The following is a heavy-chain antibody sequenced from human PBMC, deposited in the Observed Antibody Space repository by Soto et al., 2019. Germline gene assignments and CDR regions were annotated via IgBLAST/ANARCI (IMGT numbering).Heavy chain of an antibody. V-gene: IGHV1-69*02. J-gene: IGHJ2*01. Sequence: QVQLVQSGAEVKKPGSSVKVSCKASGGTFSSYTISWVRQAPGQGLEWMGRIIPILGIANYAQKFQGRVTITADKSTSTAYMELSSLRSEDTAVYYCAPATGTTNRSYFDLWGRGTLVTVSS. CDR1: GGTFSSYT. CDR3: APATGTTNRSYFDL. CDR2: IIPILGIA. D-gene: IGHD1-7*01.